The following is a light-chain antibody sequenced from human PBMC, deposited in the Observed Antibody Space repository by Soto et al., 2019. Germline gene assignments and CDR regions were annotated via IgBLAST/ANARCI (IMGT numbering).Light chain of an antibody. CDR3: QKYSSAPWT. CDR1: QGIGTF. V-gene: IGKV1-27*01. J-gene: IGKJ1*01. CDR2: TAS. Sequence: DIQMTQSPSSLSASVGDRVTITCRASQGIGTFLAWYQQKPGKVPKLLIYTASTLQSGVPSRFSGSGSGTDFTLTISSLQPEDVAIYYCQKYSSAPWTFGQGTRVEIK.